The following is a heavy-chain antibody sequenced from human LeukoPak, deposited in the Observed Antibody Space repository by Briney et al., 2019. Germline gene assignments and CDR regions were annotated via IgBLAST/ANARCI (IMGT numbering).Heavy chain of an antibody. D-gene: IGHD5-18*01. Sequence: PGGSLRLSCAASGFTFTTYAMSWVRQAPGKGLEWVSAISGSGGSTYYTDSVKGRFTISRDNSKNTLYLQMNNLRAEDTAVYYCAKDGKTYIYWGQGTLVTVSS. CDR1: GFTFTTYA. CDR3: AKDGKTYIY. CDR2: ISGSGGST. J-gene: IGHJ4*02. V-gene: IGHV3-23*01.